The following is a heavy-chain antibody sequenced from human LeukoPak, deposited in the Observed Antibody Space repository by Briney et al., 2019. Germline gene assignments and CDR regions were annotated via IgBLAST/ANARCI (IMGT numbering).Heavy chain of an antibody. CDR3: ASWKGYSYGLLNY. CDR2: IYYSGST. D-gene: IGHD5-18*01. Sequence: SETLSLTCTVSGGSISSYYWSWIRQPPGKGLEWIGYIYYSGSTNYNPSLKSRVTISVDTSKNQFSLKLSSVTAADTAVYYCASWKGYSYGLLNYWGQGTLVTVSS. CDR1: GGSISSYY. J-gene: IGHJ4*02. V-gene: IGHV4-59*01.